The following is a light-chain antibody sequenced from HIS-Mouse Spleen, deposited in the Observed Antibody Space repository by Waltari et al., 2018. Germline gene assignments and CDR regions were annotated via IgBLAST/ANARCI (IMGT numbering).Light chain of an antibody. V-gene: IGLV3-10*01. CDR2: EES. J-gene: IGLJ2*01. Sequence: SYELTQPPSVSVSPGQTARITCSGAALPKKYAYWYQQQSGQAPVLVIYEESKRPSGIPERFSGSSSGTMATLTISGAQVEDEADYYCYSTDSSGNHRVFGGGTKLTVL. CDR3: YSTDSSGNHRV. CDR1: ALPKKY.